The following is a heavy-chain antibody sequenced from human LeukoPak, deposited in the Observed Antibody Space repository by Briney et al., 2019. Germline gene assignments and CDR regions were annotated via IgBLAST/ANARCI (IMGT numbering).Heavy chain of an antibody. V-gene: IGHV3-23*01. CDR2: ISGSGGST. J-gene: IGHJ6*02. D-gene: IGHD6-19*01. CDR1: GFTFSSYA. CDR3: AKHPFIAVAAGYYYYYGMDV. Sequence: GGSLRLSCAASGFTFSSYAMSWVRQAPGKGLEWVSAISGSGGSTYYAGSVKGRFTISRDNSKNTLYLQMNSLRAEDTAVYYCAKHPFIAVAAGYYYYYGMDVWGQGTTVTVSS.